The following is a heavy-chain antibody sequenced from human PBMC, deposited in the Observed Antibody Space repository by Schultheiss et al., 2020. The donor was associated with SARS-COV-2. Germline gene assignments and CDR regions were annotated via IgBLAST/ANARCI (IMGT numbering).Heavy chain of an antibody. CDR3: TTGLVGLLN. CDR1: GFTFDDYA. CDR2: IKSKTDGGTT. D-gene: IGHD3-16*01. V-gene: IGHV3-15*01. Sequence: GGSLRLSCAASGFTFDDYAMHWVRQAPGKGLEWVGRIKSKTDGGTTDYAAPVKGRFTISRDDSKNTLYLQMNSLKTEDTAVYYCTTGLVGLLNWGQGTLVTVSS. J-gene: IGHJ4*02.